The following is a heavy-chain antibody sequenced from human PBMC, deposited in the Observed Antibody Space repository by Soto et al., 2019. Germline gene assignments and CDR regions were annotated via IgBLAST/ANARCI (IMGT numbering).Heavy chain of an antibody. CDR3: ARSPGVFDS. CDR1: GGTFSSLA. J-gene: IGHJ4*02. Sequence: QVQLVQSGAEVKKPGSSVKVSCKASGGTFSSLAISWVRQAPGQGLEWMGGLVPVFGTANYAQKFQDRVTITADKSTSTSYMELSSLRSEDTAVYYCARSPGVFDSWGQGTLVPVSS. D-gene: IGHD3-10*01. V-gene: IGHV1-69*06. CDR2: LVPVFGTA.